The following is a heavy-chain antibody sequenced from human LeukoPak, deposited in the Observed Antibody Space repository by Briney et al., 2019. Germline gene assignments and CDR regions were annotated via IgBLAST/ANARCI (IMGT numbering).Heavy chain of an antibody. Sequence: SGTLSLTCAVYGGSFSGYYWSWIRQPPGKGLEWIGEINHSGSTNYNPSLKSRVTISVDTSKNQFSLKLSSVTAADTAVYYCARVHYSSEVFDYWGQGTLVTVSS. CDR2: INHSGST. J-gene: IGHJ4*02. CDR1: GGSFSGYY. CDR3: ARVHYSSEVFDY. V-gene: IGHV4-34*01. D-gene: IGHD4-11*01.